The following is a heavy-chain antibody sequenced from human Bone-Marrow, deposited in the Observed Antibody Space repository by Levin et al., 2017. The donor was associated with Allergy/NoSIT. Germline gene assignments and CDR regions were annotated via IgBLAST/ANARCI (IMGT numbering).Heavy chain of an antibody. D-gene: IGHD3-16*02. Sequence: SETLSLTCTVSNGSISRYYWSWLRQSPGRGLEWVGYIYYSGDTSYNPSLRSRLAISVDTSNNHFSLKLTSMTAADTAVYYCASQSTRGSHRYVFDWWGPGILVTVSS. CDR3: ASQSTRGSHRYVFDW. V-gene: IGHV4-59*08. CDR2: IYYSGDT. CDR1: NGSISRYY. J-gene: IGHJ4*02.